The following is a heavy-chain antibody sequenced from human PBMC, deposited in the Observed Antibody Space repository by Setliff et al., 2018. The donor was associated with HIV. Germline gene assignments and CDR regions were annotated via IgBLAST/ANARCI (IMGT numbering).Heavy chain of an antibody. CDR2: ISSSSSTI. Sequence: GGSLRLSCVASGFTFSTFAMHWVRQAPGKGLEWVSYISSSSSTIYYADSVKGRFTISRDNAKNSLYLQMSSLRAEDTAVYYCARDPSAGANLYYYVDVWGKGTTVTVSS. CDR3: ARDPSAGANLYYYVDV. D-gene: IGHD1-26*01. J-gene: IGHJ6*03. CDR1: GFTFSTFA. V-gene: IGHV3-48*04.